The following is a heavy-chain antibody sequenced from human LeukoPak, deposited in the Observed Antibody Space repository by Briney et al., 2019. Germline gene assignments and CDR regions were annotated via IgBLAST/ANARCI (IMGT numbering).Heavy chain of an antibody. V-gene: IGHV1-8*01. J-gene: IGHJ4*02. CDR3: ATELRWKDH. CDR2: MNPNSGNM. D-gene: IGHD4-23*01. CDR1: GYTFTSHD. Sequence: EASVKVSCTASGYTFTSHDINWVRQATGQGLEWMGWMNPNSGNMGYAQKFQGRVTMTRDTSINTAYMQLYSLRSEDTAVYYCATELRWKDHWGQGTLVTVSS.